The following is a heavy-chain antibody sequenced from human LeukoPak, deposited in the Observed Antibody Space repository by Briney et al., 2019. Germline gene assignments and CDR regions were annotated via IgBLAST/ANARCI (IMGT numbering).Heavy chain of an antibody. J-gene: IGHJ4*02. CDR1: GYTFTEYA. CDR3: ARGGPNTSGWTLDY. V-gene: IGHV1-3*01. D-gene: IGHD6-19*01. Sequence: ASVKVSCKASGYTFTEYAMHWVRLAPGHGLEWMGWINADSGNTESSQRFQGRLSITWDTSATTAYMELSSLTSEDTAVYYCARGGPNTSGWTLDYWGPGTLVTVSS. CDR2: INADSGNT.